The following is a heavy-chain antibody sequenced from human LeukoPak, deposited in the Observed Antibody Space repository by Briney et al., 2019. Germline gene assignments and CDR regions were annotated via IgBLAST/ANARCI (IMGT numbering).Heavy chain of an antibody. CDR3: ARYHVLNRGVNWFDP. CDR1: GDSIDSLSYY. J-gene: IGHJ5*02. D-gene: IGHD2-2*01. V-gene: IGHV4-39*07. Sequence: SETLSLTCSVSGDSIDSLSYYWGWIRQPPGKGPEWIASIDYSGRTFYNPSLVSRVTISVDTSNNEFSLNLTSVTAADTAVYYCARYHVLNRGVNWFDPWGQGTLVTVSS. CDR2: IDYSGRT.